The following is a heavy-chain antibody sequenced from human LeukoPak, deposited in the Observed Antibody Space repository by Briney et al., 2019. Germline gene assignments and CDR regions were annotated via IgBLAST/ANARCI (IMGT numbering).Heavy chain of an antibody. V-gene: IGHV1-8*01. J-gene: IGHJ6*03. Sequence: GASVKVFRKASGYTLINYDINWVRQATAQGLEVMVWMNPNSGNAGYAKQFQGRVTMTRNTSLSTAYMELSSLRSEDTAVYYCARAAGYDFWTRPYYYYNMDVWGNGTTVTVSS. CDR2: MNPNSGNA. CDR3: ARAAGYDFWTRPYYYYNMDV. D-gene: IGHD3-3*01. CDR1: GYTLINYD.